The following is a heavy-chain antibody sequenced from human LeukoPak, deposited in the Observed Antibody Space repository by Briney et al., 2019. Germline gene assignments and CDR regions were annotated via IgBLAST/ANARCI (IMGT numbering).Heavy chain of an antibody. CDR1: GGTFSSYA. D-gene: IGHD6-13*01. Sequence: ASVKVSCKASGGTFSSYAISWVRQAPGQGLEWMGIINPSGGSTSYAQKFQGRVIMTRDTSTSTVYMELSSLRSEDTAVYYCARDVSAAAGRGRGLDYWGQGTLVTVSS. J-gene: IGHJ4*02. CDR3: ARDVSAAAGRGRGLDY. CDR2: INPSGGST. V-gene: IGHV1-46*01.